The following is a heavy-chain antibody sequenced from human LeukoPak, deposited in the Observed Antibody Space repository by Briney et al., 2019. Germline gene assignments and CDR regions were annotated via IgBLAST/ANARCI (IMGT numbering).Heavy chain of an antibody. CDR1: VYTFTAYD. CDR3: ARGEYSSSWYPFDY. D-gene: IGHD6-13*01. Sequence: ASVKVSCTPSVYTFTAYDINWVRQAPGQGLEWMGWMKSNSGDTHFAQKFQGRVTMTRNISISTAFMESSSLRSEDTAVYYCARGEYSSSWYPFDYWGQGSPVTVSS. J-gene: IGHJ4*02. CDR2: MKSNSGDT. V-gene: IGHV1-8*01.